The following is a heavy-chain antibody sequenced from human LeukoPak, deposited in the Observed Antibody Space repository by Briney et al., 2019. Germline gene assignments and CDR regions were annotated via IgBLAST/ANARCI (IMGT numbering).Heavy chain of an antibody. Sequence: GGSLRLSCAASGFTFSSYGMHWVRQAPGKGLEWVAVISYDGSNKYYADSVKGRFTISRDNSKNTLYLQMNDLRAEDTAVYYCASRIAARPIDYWGQGTLVTVSS. CDR1: GFTFSSYG. V-gene: IGHV3-30*03. CDR3: ASRIAARPIDY. J-gene: IGHJ4*02. D-gene: IGHD6-6*01. CDR2: ISYDGSNK.